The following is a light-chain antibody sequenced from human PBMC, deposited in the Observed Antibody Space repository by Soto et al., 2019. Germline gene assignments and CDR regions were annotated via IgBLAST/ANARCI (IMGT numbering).Light chain of an antibody. J-gene: IGLJ3*02. CDR2: GNR. Sequence: QSALTQPPSVSGAPGQRVTISCTGSSSNIGTGYDVHWYQQLPGAPPKLLLYGNRNRPLGVPERFSGSKSGTSASLAITGLQAEDEADYYCQSYDSSLSALVFGGGTKLTVL. V-gene: IGLV1-40*01. CDR3: QSYDSSLSALV. CDR1: SSNIGTGYD.